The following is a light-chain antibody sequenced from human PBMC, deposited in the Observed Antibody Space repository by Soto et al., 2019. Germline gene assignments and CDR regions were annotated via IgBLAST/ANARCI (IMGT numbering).Light chain of an antibody. CDR1: QNVGSH. CDR3: QQYNDWPPLT. V-gene: IGKV3-15*01. CDR2: GTS. Sequence: EIVMTQSPASLSVSPGERATLSCRASQNVGSHLAWYQQKPGQPPRLLIYGTSSRANGVPARFSGSGSGTEFTLTITSLQSEEFAVYYCQQYNDWPPLTFGGGTKVEIK. J-gene: IGKJ4*01.